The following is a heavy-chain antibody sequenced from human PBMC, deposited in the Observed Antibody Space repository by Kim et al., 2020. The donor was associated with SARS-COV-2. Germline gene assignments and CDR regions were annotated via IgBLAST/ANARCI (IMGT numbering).Heavy chain of an antibody. J-gene: IGHJ6*02. CDR3: VRDPEKMIWGMDV. D-gene: IGHD3-22*01. Sequence: YYADSVKGRFTSSRDNAKNSLYLQMNSLRAEEMAVYYCVRDPEKMIWGMDVWGQGTTVTVSS. V-gene: IGHV3-21*01.